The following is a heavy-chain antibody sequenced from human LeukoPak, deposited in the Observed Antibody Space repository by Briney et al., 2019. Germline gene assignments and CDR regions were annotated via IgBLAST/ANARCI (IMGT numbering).Heavy chain of an antibody. V-gene: IGHV3-21*01. CDR3: ARGSLSSWYFDY. J-gene: IGHJ4*02. CDR2: ISSSSSYI. D-gene: IGHD6-13*01. Sequence: GGSLRPSCAASGFTFSSYSMNWVRQAPGKGLEWVSSISSSSSYIYYADSVKGRFTISRDNAKNSLYLQMNSLRAEDTAVYYCARGSLSSWYFDYWGQGTLVTVSS. CDR1: GFTFSSYS.